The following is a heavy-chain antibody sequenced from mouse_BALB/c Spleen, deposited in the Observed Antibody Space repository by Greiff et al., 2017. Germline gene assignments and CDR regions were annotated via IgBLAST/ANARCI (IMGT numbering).Heavy chain of an antibody. CDR2: ISYSGST. D-gene: IGHD2-2*01. J-gene: IGHJ3*01. V-gene: IGHV3-8*02. CDR1: GDSITSGY. Sequence: EVQRVESGPSLVKPSQTLSLTCSVTGDSITSGYWNWIRKFPGNKLEYMGYISYSGSTYYNPSLKSRISITRDTSKNQYYLQLNSVTTEDTATYYCARWGYDVAWFAYWGQGTLVTVSA. CDR3: ARWGYDVAWFAY.